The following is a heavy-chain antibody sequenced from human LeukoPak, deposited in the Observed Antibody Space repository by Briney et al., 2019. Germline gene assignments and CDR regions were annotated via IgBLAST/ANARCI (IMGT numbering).Heavy chain of an antibody. CDR3: AKARDNTNYLGYYYGLDV. Sequence: GGSLRLSCVVSGFRFNTYSMNWVRQAPGKGLEWVASISGSSSYIFYADSVTGRLTISRDNTKNSLYLQLNNLRVEDTAVYYCAKARDNTNYLGYYYGLDVWGQGTTVTVSS. D-gene: IGHD2-8*01. V-gene: IGHV3-21*01. CDR2: ISGSSSYI. CDR1: GFRFNTYS. J-gene: IGHJ6*02.